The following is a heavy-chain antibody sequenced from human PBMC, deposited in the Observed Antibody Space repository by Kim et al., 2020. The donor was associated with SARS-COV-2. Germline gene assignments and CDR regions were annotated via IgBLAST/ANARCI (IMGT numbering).Heavy chain of an antibody. CDR1: GYTFTSYY. D-gene: IGHD2-2*01. V-gene: IGHV1-46*01. CDR2: INPSGGST. J-gene: IGHJ6*02. Sequence: ASVKVSCKASGYTFTSYYMHWVRQAPGQGLEWMGIINPSGGSTSYAQKFQGRVTMTRDTSTSTVYMELSSLRSEDTAVYYCAREGGDIVVVPAAQYDMWNYYYYGMDVWGPGTTVPVSS. CDR3: AREGGDIVVVPAAQYDMWNYYYYGMDV.